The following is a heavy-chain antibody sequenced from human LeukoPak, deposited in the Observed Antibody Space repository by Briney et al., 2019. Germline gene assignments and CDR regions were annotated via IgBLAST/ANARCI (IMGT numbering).Heavy chain of an antibody. V-gene: IGHV3-48*03. D-gene: IGHD3-10*02. CDR2: ISSSGSTI. J-gene: IGHJ6*04. Sequence: PGGSLRLSCAASGFTFSSYEMNWVLQAPGRGVEWVSYISSSGSTIYYADSVKGRFTISRDNAKNSLYLQMNSLRAEDTAVYYCAELGITMIGGVWGKGTTVTISS. CDR3: AELGITMIGGV. CDR1: GFTFSSYE.